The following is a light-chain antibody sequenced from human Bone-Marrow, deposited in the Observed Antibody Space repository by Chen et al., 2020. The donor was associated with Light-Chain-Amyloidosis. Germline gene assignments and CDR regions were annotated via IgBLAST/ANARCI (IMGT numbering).Light chain of an antibody. CDR2: DDR. Sequence: SYVLTQPSSVSVAPRQTATIACGGNNIGSTSVHWYQQTPGQAPLLVVYDDRDRPSGIPERLSGSNSGNTATLTISRVEAGDEADYYCQVWDRSSERPVFGGGTKLTVL. CDR3: QVWDRSSERPV. V-gene: IGLV3-21*02. J-gene: IGLJ3*02. CDR1: NIGSTS.